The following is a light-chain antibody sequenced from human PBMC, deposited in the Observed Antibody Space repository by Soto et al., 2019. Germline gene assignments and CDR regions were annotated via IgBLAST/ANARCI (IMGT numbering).Light chain of an antibody. CDR3: QQYSDNWT. CDR1: QSISSW. V-gene: IGKV1-5*03. CDR2: KAS. Sequence: DIQMTQSPSTLSASVGDRVTITCLASQSISSWLAWYQQKPGTAPNLLIYKASTLQSGVPSRFSGSGSGTEFTLTISSLQPDDSATYYCQQYSDNWTFGQGTKVEIK. J-gene: IGKJ1*01.